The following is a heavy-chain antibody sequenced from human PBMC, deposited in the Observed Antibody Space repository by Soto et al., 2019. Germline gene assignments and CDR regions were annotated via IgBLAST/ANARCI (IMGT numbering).Heavy chain of an antibody. CDR2: ISSDGSSK. J-gene: IGHJ5*02. CDR3: AGSDSGGINWFAP. V-gene: IGHV3-30-3*01. CDR1: GFTFSNYA. Sequence: QVRLVQSGGGVVQPWRSLTLSCAASGFTFSNYAMHWIRQAPGEALEWVALISSDGSSKFYADSVKGRLTISRDNSMKTLYLQLNSLSAEDTALNYCAGSDSGGINWFAPSGQGTMVIVSS. D-gene: IGHD2-21*02.